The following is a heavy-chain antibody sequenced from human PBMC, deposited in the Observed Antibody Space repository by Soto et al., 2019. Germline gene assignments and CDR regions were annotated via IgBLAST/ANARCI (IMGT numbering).Heavy chain of an antibody. V-gene: IGHV4-30-4*02. CDR1: GGSTSSDNY. CDR2: IYYSGNT. J-gene: IGHJ4*02. CDR3: ARGGGESSDGLYYFDS. D-gene: IGHD3-16*01. Sequence: SDTLSLTCTVSGGSTSSDNYWSWIRQPPVKGLECIGHIYYSGNTDYNPSLKSRLAISIDTSKNQFSLKLSSVTAADTAVYFCARGGGESSDGLYYFDSWGQGSLVKVSS.